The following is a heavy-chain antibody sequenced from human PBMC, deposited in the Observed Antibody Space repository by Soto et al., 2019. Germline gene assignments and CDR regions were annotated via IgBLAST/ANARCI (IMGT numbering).Heavy chain of an antibody. V-gene: IGHV3-74*01. Sequence: EVQLVESGGGLVQPGGSLRLSCAGTGFTFSTYWMRWVRQAPGKGLEWVSRIKTDGTITGYADSVKGRFTISRDNAKNTLYLQMNSLRAEDTAVYYCARGGVIVVGLDVWGQGTTVTVSS. J-gene: IGHJ6*02. D-gene: IGHD3-22*01. CDR3: ARGGVIVVGLDV. CDR1: GFTFSTYW. CDR2: IKTDGTIT.